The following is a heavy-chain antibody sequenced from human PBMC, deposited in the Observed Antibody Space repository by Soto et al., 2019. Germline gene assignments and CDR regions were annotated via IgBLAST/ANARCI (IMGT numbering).Heavy chain of an antibody. J-gene: IGHJ5*02. CDR2: ISGYNGDT. CDR1: GYTFISHA. Sequence: QVQLVQSGGEVKKPGASVKVSCKASGYTFISHAITWVRQAPGQGLEWMGWISGYNGDTIYGQDLQGRVTMTTDTSTSTAYMEMRSVRSDDTAVYYCGRSKRYCSVGSCYWNWFDHWGQGTLVTVSS. D-gene: IGHD2-15*01. V-gene: IGHV1-18*01. CDR3: GRSKRYCSVGSCYWNWFDH.